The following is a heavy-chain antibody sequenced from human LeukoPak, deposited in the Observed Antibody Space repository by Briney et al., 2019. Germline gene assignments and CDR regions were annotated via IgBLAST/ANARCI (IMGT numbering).Heavy chain of an antibody. CDR2: ISSRSFTT. V-gene: IGHV3-48*01. CDR1: GFTFSAYS. Sequence: PGGSLRLSCAASGFTFSAYSMNWVRQAPGKGLDWVSYISSRSFTTYYADSVKGRFTISRDNSKNTLYLQMNSLRAEDTAVYYCARNSGWPYFDYWGQGTLVTVSS. CDR3: ARNSGWPYFDY. J-gene: IGHJ4*02. D-gene: IGHD6-19*01.